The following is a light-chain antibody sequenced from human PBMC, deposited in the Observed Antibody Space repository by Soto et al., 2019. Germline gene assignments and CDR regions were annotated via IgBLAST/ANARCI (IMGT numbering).Light chain of an antibody. CDR3: QQYDNLPLT. CDR1: QDPSNY. CDR2: DAS. Sequence: IQMTQSPSSLSASVGDRVTSTCQASQDPSNYLNWYQQKPGKGPKLLIYDASNLETGVPSRFSGSGSGTDFTFTISSLQPEDIATYYCQQYDNLPLTFGGGTKVEIK. J-gene: IGKJ4*01. V-gene: IGKV1-33*01.